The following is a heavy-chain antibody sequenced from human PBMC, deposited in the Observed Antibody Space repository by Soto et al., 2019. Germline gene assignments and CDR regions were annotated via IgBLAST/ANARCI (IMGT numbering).Heavy chain of an antibody. CDR1: GGSISSYY. V-gene: IGHV4-59*01. Sequence: PSEPLSLTCPVSGGSISSYYWSWIRQPPGKGLEWIGYIYYSVSTNYNPSLKSRVTISVDTSKKQFSLKLSSVTAADTAVYYCAIGEKRGCFGDLLIGDYWGQGTLVTVSS. CDR2: IYYSVST. D-gene: IGHD3-10*01. J-gene: IGHJ4*02. CDR3: AIGEKRGCFGDLLIGDY.